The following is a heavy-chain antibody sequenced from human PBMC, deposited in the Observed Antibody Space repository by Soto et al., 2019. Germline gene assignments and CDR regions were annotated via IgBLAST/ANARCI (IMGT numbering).Heavy chain of an antibody. CDR2: IYYSGST. CDR1: GGSISSYY. D-gene: IGHD3-10*01. V-gene: IGHV4-59*05. J-gene: IGHJ6*02. CDR3: ATPPMVNYYYYYGMDV. Sequence: SETLSLTCTVSGGSISSYYWSWIRQPPGKGLEWIGSIYYSGSTYYNPSLKSRVTISVDTSKNQFSLKLSSVTAADTAVYYCATPPMVNYYYYYGMDVWGQGTTVTVSS.